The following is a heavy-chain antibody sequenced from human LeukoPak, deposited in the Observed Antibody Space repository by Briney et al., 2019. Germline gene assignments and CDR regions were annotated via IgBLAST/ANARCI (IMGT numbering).Heavy chain of an antibody. D-gene: IGHD3-22*01. J-gene: IGHJ4*02. CDR1: GFTFSNSA. CDR3: VRDRAYFDSSGFYNLDY. Sequence: GGSLRLSCTGSGFTFSNSAMSWVRQAPGKGLEWVSTLSGSGITTYYADSVKGRFTISRDNAKNSLYLQMNSLRAEDTAVYYCVRDRAYFDSSGFYNLDYWGQGTLVTVSS. V-gene: IGHV3-23*01. CDR2: LSGSGITT.